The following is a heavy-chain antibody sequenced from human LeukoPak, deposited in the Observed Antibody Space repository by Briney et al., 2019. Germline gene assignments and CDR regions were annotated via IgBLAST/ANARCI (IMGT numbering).Heavy chain of an antibody. V-gene: IGHV1-46*01. CDR2: INPSGGST. D-gene: IGHD5-12*01. J-gene: IGHJ4*02. Sequence: GASVKVSCKASGYTFTSYDINWVRQATGQGLEWMGIINPSGGSTSYAQRFQGRVTMTTDTSTSTVYMELSSLRSEDTAVYYCARVLMGGYSGYEYFDYWGQGTLVTVSS. CDR3: ARVLMGGYSGYEYFDY. CDR1: GYTFTSYD.